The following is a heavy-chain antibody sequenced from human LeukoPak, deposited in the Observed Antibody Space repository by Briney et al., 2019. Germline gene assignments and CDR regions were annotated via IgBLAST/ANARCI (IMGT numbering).Heavy chain of an antibody. Sequence: GGSLRLSCAASGFTFSSDGMHWVRQAPGKGLEWVAVISSDGTNKYYADSVKGRFTISRDNSKSTLYLQMNSLRAEDTAVYYCAKDWATLDYWGQGTLVTVSS. CDR2: ISSDGTNK. D-gene: IGHD2-15*01. V-gene: IGHV3-30*18. CDR1: GFTFSSDG. J-gene: IGHJ4*02. CDR3: AKDWATLDY.